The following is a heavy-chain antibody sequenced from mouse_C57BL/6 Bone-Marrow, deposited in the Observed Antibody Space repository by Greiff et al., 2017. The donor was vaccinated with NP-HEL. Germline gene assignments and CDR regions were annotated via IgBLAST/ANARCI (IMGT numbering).Heavy chain of an antibody. Sequence: EVKLQESGAELVRPGASVKLSCTASGFNIKDDYMHWVKQRPEQGLEWIGWIDPENGDTEYASKFQGKATITADTSSNTAYLQLSSLTSEDTAVYYCTINRGAMDYWGQGTSVTVSS. CDR2: IDPENGDT. D-gene: IGHD2-14*01. CDR1: GFNIKDDY. J-gene: IGHJ4*01. CDR3: TINRGAMDY. V-gene: IGHV14-4*01.